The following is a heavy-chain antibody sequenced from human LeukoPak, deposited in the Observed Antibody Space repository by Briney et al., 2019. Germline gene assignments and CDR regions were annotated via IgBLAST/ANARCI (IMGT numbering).Heavy chain of an antibody. V-gene: IGHV4-34*01. D-gene: IGHD1-1*01. J-gene: IGHJ4*02. Sequence: SETLSLTCAVYGGSFNGYYWSWIRQPPGKGLEWIGEINHSGSTNYNPSLKSRVTISVDTSKNQFSLKLSSVTAADTAVYYCARTNSGPFDYWGQGTLVTVSS. CDR2: INHSGST. CDR1: GGSFNGYY. CDR3: ARTNSGPFDY.